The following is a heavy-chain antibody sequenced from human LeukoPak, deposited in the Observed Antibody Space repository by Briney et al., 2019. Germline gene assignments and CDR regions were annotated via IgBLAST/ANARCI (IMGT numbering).Heavy chain of an antibody. CDR1: GFTFDDYA. V-gene: IGHV3-9*01. Sequence: GGSLRLSCAASGFTFDDYAMHWVRQAPGRGLEWVSGISWNSGSIGYADSVKGRFTISRDNAKNSLYLQMNSLRAEDTALYYCAKGASIAVAGDYFDYWGQGTLVTVSS. CDR3: AKGASIAVAGDYFDY. J-gene: IGHJ4*02. D-gene: IGHD6-19*01. CDR2: ISWNSGSI.